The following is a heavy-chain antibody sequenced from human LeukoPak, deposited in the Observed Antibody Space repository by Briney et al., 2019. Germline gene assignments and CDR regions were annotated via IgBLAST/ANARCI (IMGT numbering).Heavy chain of an antibody. D-gene: IGHD6-13*01. CDR3: ARGYSSSWYREGFDY. CDR1: GGSFSGYH. J-gene: IGHJ4*02. Sequence: SETLSLTCAVYGGSFSGYHWSWIRQPPGKGLEWIGEINHSGSTNYNPSLKSRVTISVDTSKNQFSLKLSSVTAADTAVYYCARGYSSSWYREGFDYWGQGTLVTVSS. CDR2: INHSGST. V-gene: IGHV4-34*01.